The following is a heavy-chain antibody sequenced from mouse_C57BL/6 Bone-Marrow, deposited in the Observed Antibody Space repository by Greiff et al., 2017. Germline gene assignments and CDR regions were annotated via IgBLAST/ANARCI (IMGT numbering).Heavy chain of an antibody. V-gene: IGHV1-55*01. D-gene: IGHD1-1*01. J-gene: IGHJ2*01. CDR2: IYPGSGST. Sequence: QVQLKESGAELVKPGASVKMSCKASGYTFTSYWITWVKQRPGQGLEWIGDIYPGSGSTNYNEKFKSKATLTVDTSSSTAYMRLSSLTSEDSAVYYCGRVWGIYYYGPDSWGKGTTLTVSS. CDR3: GRVWGIYYYGPDS. CDR1: GYTFTSYW.